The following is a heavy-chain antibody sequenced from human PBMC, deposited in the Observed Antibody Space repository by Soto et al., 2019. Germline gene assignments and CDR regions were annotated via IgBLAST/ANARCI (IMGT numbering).Heavy chain of an antibody. CDR2: ISADGSSQ. CDR3: ARPVVAGTPDY. V-gene: IGHV3-30*03. D-gene: IGHD2-15*01. J-gene: IGHJ4*02. Sequence: QVQLVESGGGVVQPGRSLRLSCAASGFTFSGYGMHWVRQAPGKGLDWVGLISADGSSQHYADSVRGRFIISRDNFRNTMSLQMDRLKPEDTAVYYCARPVVAGTPDYWGQGALVSVSS. CDR1: GFTFSGYG.